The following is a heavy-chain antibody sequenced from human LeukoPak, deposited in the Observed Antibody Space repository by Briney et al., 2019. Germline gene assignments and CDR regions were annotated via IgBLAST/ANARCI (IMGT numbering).Heavy chain of an antibody. CDR3: ARFPFTFGGVPYYFDY. V-gene: IGHV5-51*03. D-gene: IGHD3-16*01. J-gene: IGHJ4*02. CDR2: IYPGDSDT. Sequence: PGESLKIFCKGSGYSFTSYWIGWVRQMPGKGLEWMGIIYPGDSDTRYSPSFQGQVTISADKSISTAYLQWSSLKASDTAMYYCARFPFTFGGVPYYFDYWGQGTLVTVSS. CDR1: GYSFTSYW.